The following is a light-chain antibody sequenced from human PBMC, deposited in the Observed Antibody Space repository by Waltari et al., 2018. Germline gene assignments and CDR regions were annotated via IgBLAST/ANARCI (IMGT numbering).Light chain of an antibody. J-gene: IGLJ2*01. Sequence: QLVLTQSPSASSSLGASVKLTCTLSSWHSSHAIAWHQQQPEKGPRYLMRLNSDGSHTKGDGIPDRFSGSSSGAERYLTISSLQSEDEADYYCQTWATGIRVFGGGTKLTVL. CDR3: QTWATGIRV. V-gene: IGLV4-69*01. CDR2: LNSDGSH. CDR1: SWHSSHA.